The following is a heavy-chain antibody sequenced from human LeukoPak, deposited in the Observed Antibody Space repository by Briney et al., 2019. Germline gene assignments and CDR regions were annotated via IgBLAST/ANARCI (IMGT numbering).Heavy chain of an antibody. Sequence: GESLTLSCEVSGFIFSEHVMNWVRQSPGKGLEWVASIQSNGNEKYSSESLKGRFTISRDNSKNTLYLQMNTMRPEDTAIFYCARGVTSWPQGPYHFDYWGQGILVTVSS. CDR2: IQSNGNEK. D-gene: IGHD2-2*01. V-gene: IGHV3-30*02. CDR3: ARGVTSWPQGPYHFDY. J-gene: IGHJ4*02. CDR1: GFIFSEHV.